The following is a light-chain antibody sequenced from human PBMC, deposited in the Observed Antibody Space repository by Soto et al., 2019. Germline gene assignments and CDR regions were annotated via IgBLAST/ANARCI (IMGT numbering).Light chain of an antibody. J-gene: IGKJ4*02. CDR1: QGIRND. CDR3: LHNENYPWA. V-gene: IGKV1-17*01. Sequence: DIQMTQSPSSLSASVGDRVTITCRASQGIRNDLGWYQQKPGKAPKRLIYAASTLQSGVPSRFSASEPGTQLPPTIRALQPEVFETFYFLHNENYPWAYGRGT. CDR2: AAS.